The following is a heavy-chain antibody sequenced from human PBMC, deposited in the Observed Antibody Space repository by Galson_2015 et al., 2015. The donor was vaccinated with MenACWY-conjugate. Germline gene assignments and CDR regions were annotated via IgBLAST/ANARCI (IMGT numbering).Heavy chain of an antibody. J-gene: IGHJ3*02. V-gene: IGHV4-39*01. CDR1: AGSISSSTYY. CDR2: IYDSGST. Sequence: TLSLTFNVSAGSISSSTYYWGWIRQSPGKGLEWIGTIYDSGSTYYNPSLKSRVTISGDTSRNQFSLKLSSVTAADTAVYYCARQGPSGRAFDIWGQGTMVTVSS. CDR3: ARQGPSGRAFDI. D-gene: IGHD3-10*01.